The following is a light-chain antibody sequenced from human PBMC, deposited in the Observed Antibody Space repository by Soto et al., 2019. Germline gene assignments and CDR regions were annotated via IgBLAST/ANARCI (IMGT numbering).Light chain of an antibody. Sequence: DVVLTQSPLSLPVNFGQPASISCRSSKSLVYSDGNTHLSWFHQRPGQSPRRLIYRVSSRDSGAPDRFSGSGSGTDFTLEISRVEAEDVGIYFCTQGTHWPRTFGQGTKVEVK. J-gene: IGKJ1*01. CDR2: RVS. CDR3: TQGTHWPRT. CDR1: KSLVYSDGNTH. V-gene: IGKV2-30*01.